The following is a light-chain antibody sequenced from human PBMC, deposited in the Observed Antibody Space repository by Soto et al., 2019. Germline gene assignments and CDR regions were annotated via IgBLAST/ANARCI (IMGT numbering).Light chain of an antibody. J-gene: IGLJ1*01. Sequence: QSVLTQPPSVSGAPGQKVTISCTGSSSNIGAGYDVNWYHQLPGTAPKLLIHGNNNRPSGVPDRFSGSKSGTSASLAITGLQAEDEADYFCQSYDSSLSGDVFGTGTKLTVL. V-gene: IGLV1-40*01. CDR2: GNN. CDR1: SSNIGAGYD. CDR3: QSYDSSLSGDV.